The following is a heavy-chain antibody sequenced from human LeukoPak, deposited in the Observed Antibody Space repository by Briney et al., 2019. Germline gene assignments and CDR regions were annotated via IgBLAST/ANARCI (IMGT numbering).Heavy chain of an antibody. D-gene: IGHD5-18*01. V-gene: IGHV7-4-1*02. CDR1: GGTFSSYA. CDR2: INTNTGNP. Sequence: SVKFSCKASGGTFSSYAISWVRQAPGQGLEWMGWINTNTGNPTYAQGFTGRFVFSLDTSVSTAYLQINSLKAEDTAVYYCARVRSGWDTDLWGRGTLVTVSS. CDR3: ARVRSGWDTDL. J-gene: IGHJ2*01.